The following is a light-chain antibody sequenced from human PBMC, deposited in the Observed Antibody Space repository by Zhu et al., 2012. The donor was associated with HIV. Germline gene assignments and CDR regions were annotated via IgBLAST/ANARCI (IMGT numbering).Light chain of an antibody. CDR3: QQYFKSPMT. V-gene: IGKV3-20*01. J-gene: IGKJ1*01. CDR1: QSVGSTY. Sequence: IVLTQSPATLSLSPGERATLSCRASQSVGSTYLAWYQQKPGQALRLLIYGPSNRATGIPDRFSGSGSGTDFTLTISRLESEDFAVYYCQQYFKSPMTFGQGTKLEIK. CDR2: GPS.